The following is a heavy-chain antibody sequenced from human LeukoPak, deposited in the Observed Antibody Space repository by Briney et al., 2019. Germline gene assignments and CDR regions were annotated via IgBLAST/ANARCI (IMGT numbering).Heavy chain of an antibody. D-gene: IGHD6-19*01. CDR1: GYSIDNGYY. CDR3: AHEESGWSRAIDY. CDR2: FYHSGAT. V-gene: IGHV4-38-2*02. Sequence: SETLSLTCTVSGYSIDNGYYWGWIRQPPGKGLEWIGSFYHSGATYYNPSLKSRVTISVDTSKNRLSLRLSSVTATDTAVYYCAHEESGWSRAIDYWGQGTLVTVSS. J-gene: IGHJ4*02.